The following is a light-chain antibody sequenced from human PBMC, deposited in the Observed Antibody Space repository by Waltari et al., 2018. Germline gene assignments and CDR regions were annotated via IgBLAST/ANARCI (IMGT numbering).Light chain of an antibody. CDR1: QSIDSY. Sequence: IVMTQSPATLSVSPGESATLSCRASQSIDSYLAWYKQKPGQAPRLLIYGAFTRATGIPDRFSGSGSGTEFTLTISSLESEDFAVYYCQQYNNWPPWTFGQGTKVEIK. V-gene: IGKV3-15*01. CDR3: QQYNNWPPWT. CDR2: GAF. J-gene: IGKJ1*01.